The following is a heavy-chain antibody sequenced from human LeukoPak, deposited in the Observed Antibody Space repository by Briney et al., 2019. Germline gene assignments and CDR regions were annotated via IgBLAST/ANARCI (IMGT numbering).Heavy chain of an antibody. V-gene: IGHV3-30*02. D-gene: IGHD5-18*01. J-gene: IGHJ4*02. CDR3: AKEGDTAMVTIDY. CDR2: IRYDGSNK. CDR1: GFTFSSYG. Sequence: GGSLRLSCTASGFTFSSYGMHWVRQAPGKGLEWVAFIRYDGSNKYYADSVKGRFTISRDNSKNTLYLQMNSLRAEDTAVYYCAKEGDTAMVTIDYWGQGTLVTVSS.